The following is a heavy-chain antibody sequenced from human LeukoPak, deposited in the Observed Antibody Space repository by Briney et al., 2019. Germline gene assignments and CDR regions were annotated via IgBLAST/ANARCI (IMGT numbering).Heavy chain of an antibody. CDR1: GFTFDHYA. J-gene: IGHJ4*02. Sequence: GGSLRLSCAASGFTFDHYAMHWVRQAPGKGPEWVSLVSVNADSTYYADSVRGRFTIPRDNNNNSLYLQMHSLRTDDTALYYCVKGVVYDSSGYFHLDYWGQGTLVTVSS. D-gene: IGHD3-22*01. V-gene: IGHV3-43*02. CDR2: VSVNADST. CDR3: VKGVVYDSSGYFHLDY.